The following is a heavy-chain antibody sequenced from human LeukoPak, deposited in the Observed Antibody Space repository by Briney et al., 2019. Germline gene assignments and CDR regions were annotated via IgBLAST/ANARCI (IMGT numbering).Heavy chain of an antibody. CDR2: TRFDGSNQ. CDR1: GFTFRTYG. CDR3: AKGYGESHFDS. V-gene: IGHV3-30*02. Sequence: PGGSLRLSCSASGFTFRTYGMHWVRQAPGKGLEWVAFTRFDGSNQYYADSVKGLFTISRDNSNNTLSLQMNTLRGDDTAVYFCAKGYGESHFDSWGQGTLVTVSS. D-gene: IGHD5-18*01. J-gene: IGHJ4*02.